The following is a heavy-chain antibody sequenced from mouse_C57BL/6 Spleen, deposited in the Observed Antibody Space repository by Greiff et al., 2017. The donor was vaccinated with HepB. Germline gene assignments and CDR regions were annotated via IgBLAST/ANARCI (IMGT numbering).Heavy chain of an antibody. CDR1: GYTFTSYW. J-gene: IGHJ4*01. CDR2: INPSNGGT. V-gene: IGHV1-53*01. CDR3: ARGPTMVTTRKLGYAMDY. Sequence: QVQLQQSGTELVKPGASVKLSCKASGYTFTSYWMHWVKQRPGQGLEWIGNINPSNGGTNYNEKFKSKATLTVDKSSSTAYMQLSSLTSEDSAVYYCARGPTMVTTRKLGYAMDYWGQGTSVTVSS. D-gene: IGHD2-9*01.